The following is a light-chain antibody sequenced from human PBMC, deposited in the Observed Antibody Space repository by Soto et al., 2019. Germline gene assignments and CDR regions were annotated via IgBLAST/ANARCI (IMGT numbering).Light chain of an antibody. CDR3: QQRSNWPFIT. CDR2: DAS. J-gene: IGKJ5*01. Sequence: TQSPSSLSVSVGDRVTITCRTSQSVSSYLAWYQQKPGQAPRLLIYDASNRATGIPARFSGSGSGTDFTLTISSLEPEDFAVYYCQQRSNWPFITFGQGTRLEIK. V-gene: IGKV3-11*01. CDR1: QSVSSY.